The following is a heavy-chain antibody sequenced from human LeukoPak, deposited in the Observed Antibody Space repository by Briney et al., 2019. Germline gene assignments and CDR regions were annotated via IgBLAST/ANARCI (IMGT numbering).Heavy chain of an antibody. D-gene: IGHD3-22*01. V-gene: IGHV4-30-4*01. Sequence: PSQTLSLTCTVSGGSISSGDYYWSWIRQPPGKGLEWIGYIYYSGSTYYNPSLKGRVTISVDTSKNQFSLKLSSVTAADTAVYYCARDRRVNYYDSSGYSQYYYYYYGMDVWGQGTTVTVSS. J-gene: IGHJ6*02. CDR2: IYYSGST. CDR1: GGSISSGDYY. CDR3: ARDRRVNYYDSSGYSQYYYYYYGMDV.